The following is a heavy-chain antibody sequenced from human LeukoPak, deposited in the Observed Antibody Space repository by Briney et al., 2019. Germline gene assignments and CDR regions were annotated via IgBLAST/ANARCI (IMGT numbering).Heavy chain of an antibody. CDR3: ARGYNYYDSSGYSN. CDR2: IIPILGIA. D-gene: IGHD3-22*01. CDR1: GGTFSSYA. Sequence: SVKVSCKASGGTFSSYAISWVRQAPGQGLEWMGRIIPILGIANYAQKFQGRVTITADKSTSTAYMELSSLRSEDTAVYYCARGYNYYDSSGYSNWGQGTLVTVSS. J-gene: IGHJ4*02. V-gene: IGHV1-69*04.